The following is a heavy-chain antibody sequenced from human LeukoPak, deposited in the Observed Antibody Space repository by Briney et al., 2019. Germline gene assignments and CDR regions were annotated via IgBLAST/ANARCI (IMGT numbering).Heavy chain of an antibody. J-gene: IGHJ4*02. V-gene: IGHV1-46*01. Sequence: ASVKVSCKASGYTFTAYYIHWVRQAPGQGXEWMGIINPSGGSTSYAQKFQGRVTMTRDTSTSTVYMELSSLRSEDTAVYYCASPGEKDYYFDYWGQGTLVTVSS. CDR2: INPSGGST. D-gene: IGHD3-16*01. CDR1: GYTFTAYY. CDR3: ASPGEKDYYFDY.